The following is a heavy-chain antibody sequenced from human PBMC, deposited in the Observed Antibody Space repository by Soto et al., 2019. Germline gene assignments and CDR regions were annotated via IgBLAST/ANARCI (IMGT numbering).Heavy chain of an antibody. CDR1: GATFNDYT. J-gene: IGHJ6*03. V-gene: IGHV1-69*08. CDR3: ASGKSQMTQNRMGFYYYMDV. D-gene: IGHD1-1*01. CDR2: VIPLLDAS. Sequence: QVQLVQSGAEVKKPGSSVRISCAASGATFNDYTFTWVRRAPGQGLEWMGRVIPLLDASNYAEKFQDRVTITAERSTGTVYMELSGLKSEDSAIYYCASGKSQMTQNRMGFYYYMDVWGKGTTVTVSS.